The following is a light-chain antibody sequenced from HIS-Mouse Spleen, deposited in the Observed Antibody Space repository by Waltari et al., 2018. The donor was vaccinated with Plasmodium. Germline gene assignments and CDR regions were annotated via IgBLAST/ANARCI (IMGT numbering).Light chain of an antibody. J-gene: IGLJ3*02. CDR2: SNN. CDR1: SSNLGSNT. Sequence: QSVLTQPPSASGTPGQRVTISCSVSSSNLGSNTVNWYQPLPGTAPKLLIYSNNQRPSGVPDRFSGSKSGTSASLAISGLQSEDEADYYCAAWDDSLNGWVFGGGTKLTVL. CDR3: AAWDDSLNGWV. V-gene: IGLV1-44*01.